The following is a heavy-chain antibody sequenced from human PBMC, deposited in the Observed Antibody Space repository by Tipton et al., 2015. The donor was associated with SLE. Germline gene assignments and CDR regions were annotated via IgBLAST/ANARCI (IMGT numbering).Heavy chain of an antibody. D-gene: IGHD6-13*01. CDR3: ARESAAAGTRWFDP. CDR1: GGSISSSTYY. Sequence: TLSLTCTVSGGSISSSTYYWGWIRQPPGKGLEWVGSIYYTGTTYYTPSLKSRVTISVDTSKNQFALRLRSVTAADTALYYCARESAAAGTRWFDPWGQGTLVTVSS. V-gene: IGHV4-39*06. CDR2: IYYTGTT. J-gene: IGHJ5*02.